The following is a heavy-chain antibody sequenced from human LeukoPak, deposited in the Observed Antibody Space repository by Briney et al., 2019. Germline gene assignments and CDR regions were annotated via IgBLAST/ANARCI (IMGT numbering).Heavy chain of an antibody. V-gene: IGHV3-21*06. D-gene: IGHD6-6*01. J-gene: IGHJ4*02. CDR1: GFTFTIYT. CDR3: ARNWISSSSHFDY. Sequence: GGSLRLSCVASGFTFTIYTMNWVRQAPGKGLEWVSSISSSSGFINYADSVRGRFTISRDNAKNSLYLQMNSLRAEDTAVYYCARNWISSSSHFDYWGQGTRVTVSS. CDR2: ISSSSGFI.